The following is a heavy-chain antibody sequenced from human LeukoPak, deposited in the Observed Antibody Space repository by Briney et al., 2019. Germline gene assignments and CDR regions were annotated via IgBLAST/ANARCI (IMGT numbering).Heavy chain of an antibody. V-gene: IGHV4-39*07. Sequence: SETLSLTCSVSGGSISSSGNYWGWIRQPPGKGLEWIGSVTYTGYTHYNPSLKSRVTVSLDTSNNQFSLKLSSVTAADTAVYYCARGYDILTGFLKWGQGTPVTVSS. J-gene: IGHJ4*02. CDR3: ARGYDILTGFLK. CDR2: VTYTGYT. D-gene: IGHD3-9*01. CDR1: GGSISSSGNY.